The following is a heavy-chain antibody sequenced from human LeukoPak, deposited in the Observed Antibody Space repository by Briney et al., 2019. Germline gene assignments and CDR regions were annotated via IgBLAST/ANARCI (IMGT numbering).Heavy chain of an antibody. CDR2: ISAYNGNT. D-gene: IGHD4-17*01. CDR1: GYTFTSYG. CDR3: ASTGASTTVTTIHSPLDV. J-gene: IGHJ6*04. Sequence: ASVKVSCKASGYTFTSYGISWVRQAPGQGLEWMGWISAYNGNTNYAQKLQGRVTMTTDTSTSTAYMELRSLRSDDTAVYYCASTGASTTVTTIHSPLDVWGKGTTVTVSS. V-gene: IGHV1-18*01.